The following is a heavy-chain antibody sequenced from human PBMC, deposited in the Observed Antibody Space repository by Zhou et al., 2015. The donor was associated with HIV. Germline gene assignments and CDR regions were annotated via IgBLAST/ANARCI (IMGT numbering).Heavy chain of an antibody. J-gene: IGHJ4*02. V-gene: IGHV1-46*01. Sequence: HVQLVQSGSELKKPGASVNVSCETSGYTFSKFYIHWLRQAPGKGPEWMAIVDPSRGGARVAEEFQGRVIMTTDTSKSTVFMEMRSLTPDDTATYYCARDATFHYGSGSVRYSPGNWGQGTLVIVS. CDR1: GYTFSKFY. CDR2: VDPSRGGA. D-gene: IGHD3-10*01. CDR3: ARDATFHYGSGSVRYSPGN.